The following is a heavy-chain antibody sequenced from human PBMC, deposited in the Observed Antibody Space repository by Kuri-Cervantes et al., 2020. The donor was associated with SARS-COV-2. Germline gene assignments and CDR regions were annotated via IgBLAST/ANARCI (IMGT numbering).Heavy chain of an antibody. CDR3: ASSDRLGEGLRDPLYREGVIQV. CDR1: GYTFTGYY. CDR2: INPNSGGT. V-gene: IGHV1-2*02. Sequence: GGSLRLSCKASGYTFTGYYMHWVRQAPGQGLEWMGWINPNSGGTNYAQKFQGRVTMTRGTSISTAYMELSRLRSDDTAVYYCASSDRLGEGLRDPLYREGVIQVWGQGTLVTVSS. J-gene: IGHJ4*02. D-gene: IGHD3-10*01.